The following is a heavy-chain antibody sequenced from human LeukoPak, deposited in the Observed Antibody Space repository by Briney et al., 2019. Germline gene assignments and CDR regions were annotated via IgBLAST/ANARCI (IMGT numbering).Heavy chain of an antibody. V-gene: IGHV3-30*04. D-gene: IGHD3-22*01. Sequence: PGGSLRLSCAASGFTFSSYAMHWVRQAPGKGLEWVAVISCDGSNKYYADSVKGRFTISRDNSKNTLYLQMNSLRAEDTAVYYCARDQHDSSGYLNELPSYYFDYWGQGTLVTVSS. CDR3: ARDQHDSSGYLNELPSYYFDY. J-gene: IGHJ4*02. CDR2: ISCDGSNK. CDR1: GFTFSSYA.